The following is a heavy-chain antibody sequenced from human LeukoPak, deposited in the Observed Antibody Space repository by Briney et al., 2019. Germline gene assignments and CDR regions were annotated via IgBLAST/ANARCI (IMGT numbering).Heavy chain of an antibody. J-gene: IGHJ4*02. D-gene: IGHD3-22*01. CDR3: ARAATYYYDSSGYYSFDY. CDR1: GYTFTSYG. V-gene: IGHV1-18*01. Sequence: ASVKVSCKASGYTFTSYGISWVRQAPGQGLEWMGWISAYNGNTNYAQKLQGRVTMTTDTSTSTAYMELRSLRSDDTAVYYCARAATYYYDSSGYYSFDYWGQGTLVTVSS. CDR2: ISAYNGNT.